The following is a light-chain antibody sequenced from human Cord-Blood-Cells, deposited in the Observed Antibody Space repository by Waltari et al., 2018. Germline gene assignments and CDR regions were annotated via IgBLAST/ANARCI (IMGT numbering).Light chain of an antibody. CDR3: MQALQTPLT. J-gene: IGKJ4*01. CDR2: LGS. V-gene: IGKV2-28*01. CDR1: QSLLHSNGYNY. Sequence: DIVMTQSPLSLPVTPGEPPSISCSSSQSLLHSNGYNYLDWYLQKPGQSPQLLIYLGSNRASGVPDRFSGSGSGTDFTLKISRVEAEDVGVYYCMQALQTPLTFGGGTKVEIK.